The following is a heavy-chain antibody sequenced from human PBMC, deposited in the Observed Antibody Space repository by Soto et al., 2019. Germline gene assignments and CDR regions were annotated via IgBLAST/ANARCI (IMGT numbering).Heavy chain of an antibody. V-gene: IGHV1-18*01. CDR3: ARDPSLFSSNWYNGFDH. J-gene: IGHJ4*02. CDR2: ISAYNGNT. D-gene: IGHD6-13*01. CDR1: GYTFTSYG. Sequence: ASVKVSCKASGYTFTSYGISWVRQAPGQGLEWMGWISAYNGNTNYAQKLQGRVTMTTDTSTSTAYMELRSLRSDDTAVYFCARDPSLFSSNWYNGFDHWGQGTLVTVSS.